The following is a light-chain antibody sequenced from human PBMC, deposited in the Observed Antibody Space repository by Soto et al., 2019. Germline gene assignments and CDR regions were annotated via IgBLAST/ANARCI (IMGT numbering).Light chain of an antibody. CDR3: QHYDGSPRT. V-gene: IGKV3-20*01. CDR1: QTVNSDY. CDR2: GVF. J-gene: IGKJ2*01. Sequence: ETVLTQPPDTVSLSPGERATLSCTTSQTVNSDYLAWYQQKPGQAPRLLIYGVFNRATGIPGKFSGSGSGTYFTLTISGLEPEDSSVYYCQHYDGSPRTFGQGTNLEI.